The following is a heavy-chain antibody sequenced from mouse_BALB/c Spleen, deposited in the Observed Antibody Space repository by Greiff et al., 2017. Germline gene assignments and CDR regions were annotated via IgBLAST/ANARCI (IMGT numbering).Heavy chain of an antibody. CDR3: ARGLIHYYNFDY. Sequence: EVQLQQSGPGLVKPSQSLSLTCTVTGYSITSDYAWNWIRQFPGNKLEWMGYISYSGSTSYNPSLKSRISITRDTSKNQFFLQLNSVTTEDTATYYCARGLIHYYNFDYWGQGTTLTVSS. D-gene: IGHD1-2*01. V-gene: IGHV3-2*02. CDR1: GYSITSDYA. CDR2: ISYSGST. J-gene: IGHJ2*01.